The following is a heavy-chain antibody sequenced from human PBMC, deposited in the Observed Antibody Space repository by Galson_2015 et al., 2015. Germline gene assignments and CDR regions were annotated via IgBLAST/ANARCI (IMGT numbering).Heavy chain of an antibody. CDR1: GDSVSSNSAA. CDR2: TYYRSKWCN. CDR3: ARSAYYDSSGLVDY. Sequence: CAISGDSVSSNSAAWNWIRQSPSRGLEWLGRTYYRSKWCNDYAVSVKSRITINPDTSKNQFSLQLNSVTPEDTAVYYCARSAYYDSSGLVDYWGQGTLVTVSS. D-gene: IGHD3-22*01. V-gene: IGHV6-1*01. J-gene: IGHJ4*02.